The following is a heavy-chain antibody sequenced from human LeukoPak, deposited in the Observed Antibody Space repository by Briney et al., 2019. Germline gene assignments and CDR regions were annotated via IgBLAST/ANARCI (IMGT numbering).Heavy chain of an antibody. CDR3: ATSFPGYCSSTSCFDY. CDR2: IIPILGIA. J-gene: IGHJ4*02. D-gene: IGHD2-2*01. V-gene: IGHV1-69*04. Sequence: ASVKVSCKASGGTFSSYAISWVRQAPGQGLEWMGRIIPILGIANYAQKFQGRVTMTEDTSTDTAYMELSSLRSEDTAVYYCATSFPGYCSSTSCFDYWGQGTLVTVSS. CDR1: GGTFSSYA.